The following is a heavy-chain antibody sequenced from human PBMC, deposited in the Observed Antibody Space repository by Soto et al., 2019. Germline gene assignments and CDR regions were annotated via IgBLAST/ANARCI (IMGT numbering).Heavy chain of an antibody. CDR2: IDWDDDK. J-gene: IGHJ4*02. D-gene: IGHD3-9*01. CDR3: AHKGPEDWPLDY. V-gene: IGHV2-70*12. CDR1: GLSLSTSGMC. Sequence: GTGATLRYEAQSVALACTFSGLSLSTSGMCVSWIRQPPGKALEWLARIDWDDDKYYSPSLKSRLSITKDTSKNQVVLTMTNMDPVDTATYCCAHKGPEDWPLDYRGQGTLVTLSS.